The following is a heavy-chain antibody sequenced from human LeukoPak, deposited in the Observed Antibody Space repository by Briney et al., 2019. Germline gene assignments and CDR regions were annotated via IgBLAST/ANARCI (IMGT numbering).Heavy chain of an antibody. Sequence: ASVKVSCKASGYTFTSYGINWVRQATGQGLEWMGWMNPNSGNTGYAQKFQGRVTITRNTSISTAYMELSRLRSDDTAVYYCARDQGYCTNGVCQTKFDYWGQGTLVTVSS. J-gene: IGHJ4*02. D-gene: IGHD2-8*01. CDR1: GYTFTSYG. CDR3: ARDQGYCTNGVCQTKFDY. V-gene: IGHV1-8*03. CDR2: MNPNSGNT.